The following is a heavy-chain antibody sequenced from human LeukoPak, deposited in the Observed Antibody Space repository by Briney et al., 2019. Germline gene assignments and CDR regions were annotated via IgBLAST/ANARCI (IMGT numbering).Heavy chain of an antibody. V-gene: IGHV3-30*07. Sequence: GGSLRLSCAASGFTFSTYEMHWVRQAPGKGLEWVAVISYDGSDKYYADSVKGRFTISRDDSKNTLYLQMNSLSAEDTAVYYCARHVSPKYYYYYYMDVWGKGTTVTVSS. D-gene: IGHD3-10*02. J-gene: IGHJ6*03. CDR3: ARHVSPKYYYYYYMDV. CDR2: ISYDGSDK. CDR1: GFTFSTYE.